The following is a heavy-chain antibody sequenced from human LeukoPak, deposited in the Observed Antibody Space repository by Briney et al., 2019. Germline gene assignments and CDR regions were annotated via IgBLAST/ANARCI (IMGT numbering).Heavy chain of an antibody. D-gene: IGHD6-19*01. J-gene: IGHJ1*01. Sequence: GGSLRLSCAASGFTFSDYYMTWIRQAPGKGLQWLSFISDSSRTIYYADSVKGRFTISRDNAKNSLYLQMSSLRAEDTAIYYCARSSLPGHSGHTEYDQLWRQGALVTVPS. CDR1: GFTFSDYY. CDR2: ISDSSRTI. V-gene: IGHV3-11*01. CDR3: ARSSLPGHSGHTEYDQL.